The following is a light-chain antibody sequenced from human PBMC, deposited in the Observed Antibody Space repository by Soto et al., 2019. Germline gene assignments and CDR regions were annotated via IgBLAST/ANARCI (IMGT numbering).Light chain of an antibody. Sequence: QSALTQPASVSGSPGQSITISCTGTSSDVGSYNLVSWYQHHPGKAPKLIIFEGSKRPSGISSHFFGSKSGNTASLTISGLQADDECDYYCCSYAGTSTYVCGTGTKVTVL. CDR1: SSDVGSYNL. CDR3: CSYAGTSTYV. J-gene: IGLJ1*01. V-gene: IGLV2-23*01. CDR2: EGS.